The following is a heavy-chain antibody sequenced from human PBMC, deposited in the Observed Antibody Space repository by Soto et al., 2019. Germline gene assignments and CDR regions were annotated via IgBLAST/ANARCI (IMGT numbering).Heavy chain of an antibody. CDR2: IIPIFGTA. V-gene: IGHV1-69*13. CDR3: ARGDSSSWLSNYYYGMDV. J-gene: IGHJ6*02. D-gene: IGHD6-13*01. Sequence: SVKVSCKASGGTFSSYAISWVRQAPGQGLEWMGGIIPIFGTANYAQKFQGRVTITADESTSTAYMELSSLRSEDTAVYYCARGDSSSWLSNYYYGMDVWGQGTTVTVSS. CDR1: GGTFSSYA.